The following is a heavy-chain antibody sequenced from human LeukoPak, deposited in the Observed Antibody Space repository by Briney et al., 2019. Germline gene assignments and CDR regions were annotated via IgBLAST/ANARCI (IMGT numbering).Heavy chain of an antibody. CDR1: GYTFTSYG. J-gene: IGHJ3*02. D-gene: IGHD3-9*01. CDR3: ARDRSQGYFDWLLSNTNAFDI. CDR2: INPNSGGT. V-gene: IGHV1-18*01. Sequence: ASVKVSCKASGYTFTSYGISWVRQAPGQGLEWMGWINPNSGGTNYAQKFQGWVTMTRDTSTSTAYMELRSLRSDDTAVYYCARDRSQGYFDWLLSNTNAFDIWGQGTMVTVSS.